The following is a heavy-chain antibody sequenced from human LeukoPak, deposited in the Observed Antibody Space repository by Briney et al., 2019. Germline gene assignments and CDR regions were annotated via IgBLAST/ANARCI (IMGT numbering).Heavy chain of an antibody. J-gene: IGHJ6*03. CDR2: INHSGST. V-gene: IGHV4-34*01. D-gene: IGHD2-2*01. CDR3: ARVGCSSTNCYGNYYMDV. CDR1: GEPFNGYY. Sequence: SETLSLTCAVYGEPFNGYYWNWIRQSPGKGLEWIGEINHSGSTNYNPSLKSRVTISVDTSKNQFSLKLTSVTDADTAVYYCARVGCSSTNCYGNYYMDVWGKGTTVTVS.